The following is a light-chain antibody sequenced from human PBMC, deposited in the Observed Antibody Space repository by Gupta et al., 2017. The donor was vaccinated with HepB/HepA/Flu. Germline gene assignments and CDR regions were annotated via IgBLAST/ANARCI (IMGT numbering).Light chain of an antibody. Sequence: QSALTQPASVSGSPGKSITMSCTGISSDVGYYTLFSWYQQPPGQAPRLIIYEVSVRPSGVSNRFSGSKSGNTATLTISGLQAEDEAYYYCCSYAGGSTYVIFGGGTKLTVL. CDR1: SSDVGYYTL. J-gene: IGLJ2*01. V-gene: IGLV2-23*02. CDR3: CSYAGGSTYVI. CDR2: EVS.